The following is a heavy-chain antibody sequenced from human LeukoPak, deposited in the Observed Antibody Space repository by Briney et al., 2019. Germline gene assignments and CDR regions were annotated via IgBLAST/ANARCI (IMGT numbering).Heavy chain of an antibody. CDR2: IYHSGST. D-gene: IGHD6-19*01. J-gene: IGHJ4*02. Sequence: PSGTLSLTCAVSGGSISSSNWWSWVRQPPGKGLEWIGEIYHSGSTNYNPSLKSRVTISVDKSKNQFSLKLSSVTAADTAVYYCARALSLSSGWFRDWGQGTLVTVSS. CDR1: GGSISSSNW. V-gene: IGHV4-4*02. CDR3: ARALSLSSGWFRD.